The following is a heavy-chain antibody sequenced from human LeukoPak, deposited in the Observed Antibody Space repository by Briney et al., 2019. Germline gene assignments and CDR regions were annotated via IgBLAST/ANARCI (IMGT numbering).Heavy chain of an antibody. D-gene: IGHD1-14*01. CDR3: ARDSYRALEY. Sequence: GGSLRLSCAGSGFTFSSHWMNWVCQAPGKGLEWVAHINQDGSETYYVDSVKGRFTISRDNAKDSLYLQMHSLRAEDTAVYYCARDSYRALEYWGQGTLVTVSS. J-gene: IGHJ4*02. CDR1: GFTFSSHW. CDR2: INQDGSET. V-gene: IGHV3-7*01.